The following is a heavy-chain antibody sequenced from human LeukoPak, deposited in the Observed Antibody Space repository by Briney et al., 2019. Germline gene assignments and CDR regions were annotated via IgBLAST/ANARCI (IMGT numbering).Heavy chain of an antibody. CDR2: IRYDGSNK. CDR3: AKDPDYSNYTFDY. Sequence: GGSLRLSCAASGFTFSSYGMHWVRQAPGKGLEWVAFIRYDGSNKYYADSVKGRFTISRDSSKNTLYLQMNSLRAEDTAVYYCAKDPDYSNYTFDYWGQGTLVTVSS. V-gene: IGHV3-30*02. CDR1: GFTFSSYG. D-gene: IGHD4-11*01. J-gene: IGHJ4*02.